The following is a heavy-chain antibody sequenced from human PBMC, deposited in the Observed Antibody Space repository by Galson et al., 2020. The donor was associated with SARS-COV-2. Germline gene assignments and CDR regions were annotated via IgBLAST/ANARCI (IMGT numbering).Heavy chain of an antibody. Sequence: GGSLRLSCAASGFTFSSYAMHWVRQAPGKGLEWVAVISYDGSNKYYADSVKGRFTISRDNSKNTLYLQMNSLRAEDTAVYYCARGAPNDYWGQGTLVTVSS. CDR2: ISYDGSNK. V-gene: IGHV3-30*04. CDR3: ARGAPNDY. J-gene: IGHJ4*02. CDR1: GFTFSSYA.